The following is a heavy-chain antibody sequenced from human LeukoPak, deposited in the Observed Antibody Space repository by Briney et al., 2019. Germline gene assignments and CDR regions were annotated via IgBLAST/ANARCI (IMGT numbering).Heavy chain of an antibody. J-gene: IGHJ6*02. V-gene: IGHV1-18*01. D-gene: IGHD5-18*01. CDR3: ARDPGGYSYGYYYYGMDV. CDR2: ISAYNGNT. Sequence: GASVKVSCKASGYTFTSYGISWVRQAPGQGLEWMGWISAYNGNTNYAQKLQGRVTMTTDTSTSTAYTELRSLRSDDTAVYYCARDPGGYSYGYYYYGMDVWGQGTTVTVSS. CDR1: GYTFTSYG.